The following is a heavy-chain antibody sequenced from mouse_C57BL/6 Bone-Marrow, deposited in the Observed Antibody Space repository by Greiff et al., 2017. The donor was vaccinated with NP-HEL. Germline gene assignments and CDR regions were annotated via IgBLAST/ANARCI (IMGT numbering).Heavy chain of an antibody. J-gene: IGHJ4*01. CDR2: INPNNGGT. Sequence: EVKLQQSGPELVKPGASVKIPCKASGYTFTDYNMDWVKQSHGKSLEWIGDINPNNGGTIYNQKFKGKATLTVDKSSSTAYMELRSLTSEDTAVYYCAVRYYYAMDYWGQGTSVTVSS. CDR3: AVRYYYAMDY. V-gene: IGHV1-18*01. CDR1: GYTFTDYN.